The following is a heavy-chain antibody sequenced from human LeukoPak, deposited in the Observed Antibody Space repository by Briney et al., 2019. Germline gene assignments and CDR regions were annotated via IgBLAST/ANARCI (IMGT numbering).Heavy chain of an antibody. CDR2: IYTSGNS. CDR1: GGSISSYY. CDR3: AGPRARDSSSCAFDI. J-gene: IGHJ3*02. D-gene: IGHD6-6*01. V-gene: IGHV4-4*07. Sequence: SETLSLTCAVSGGSISSYYWSWVRQAAGKGLEWVGRIYTSGNSNYNPSLKSRVTMSVETSKNQFSLKLSSVTAADTAVYYCAGPRARDSSSCAFDIWGQGTMVTVSS.